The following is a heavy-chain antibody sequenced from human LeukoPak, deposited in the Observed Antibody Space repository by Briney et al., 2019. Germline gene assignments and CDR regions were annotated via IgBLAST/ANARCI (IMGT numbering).Heavy chain of an antibody. J-gene: IGHJ4*02. D-gene: IGHD6-6*01. CDR1: GGSFTDYF. V-gene: IGHV4-34*01. CDR3: ARHDAGIAARPFDN. CDR2: INDYTGNT. Sequence: SETLSLTCDVFGGSFTDYFWTWIRQSPGKGLEWIGEINDYTGNTNYNPSLNSRVSISLEKSKNQFSLELRSVTAADTAVYYCARHDAGIAARPFDNWGQGTLVTVSS.